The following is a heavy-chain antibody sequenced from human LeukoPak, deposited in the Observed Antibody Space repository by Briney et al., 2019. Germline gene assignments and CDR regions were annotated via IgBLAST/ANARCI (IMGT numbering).Heavy chain of an antibody. CDR1: GFTFSSYS. J-gene: IGHJ4*02. CDR3: ARAEITMIVAPSDY. V-gene: IGHV3-48*01. Sequence: GGSLKLSCAASGFTFSSYSMNWVRQAPGKGLEWVSYISSRSSTIYYADSVKGRFTISRDNAKNSLYLQMNSLRAEDTAVYYCARAEITMIVAPSDYWGQGTLVTVSS. CDR2: ISSRSSTI. D-gene: IGHD3-22*01.